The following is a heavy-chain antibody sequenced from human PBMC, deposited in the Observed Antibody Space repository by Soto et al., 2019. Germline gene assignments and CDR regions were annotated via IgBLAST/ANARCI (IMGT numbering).Heavy chain of an antibody. V-gene: IGHV4-59*08. CDR3: VGRYGSCVDY. CDR1: GGSISSYY. D-gene: IGHD5-18*01. Sequence: QVQLQESGPGLVKPSETLSLTCTVSGGSISSYYWGWIRQPPGRGLEWIGYIYYSGNTYYNPSLKGQVTISVVPSTDQFSLKLSSVTAADTAVYYCVGRYGSCVDYCGRGTQAIVSS. J-gene: IGHJ4*02. CDR2: IYYSGNT.